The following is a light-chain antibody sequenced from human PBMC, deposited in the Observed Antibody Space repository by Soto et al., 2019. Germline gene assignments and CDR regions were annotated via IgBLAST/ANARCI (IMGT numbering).Light chain of an antibody. Sequence: EIVLTQSPGTLSVSPGARVTLSCRASQSISSSYLAWYQQRPGQAPRLLIFGASYRATGIPDRFSGSGSGADFTLTISRLEPEDVAVYYCQQYNSSPPEFTFGPGTKVDSK. V-gene: IGKV3-20*01. J-gene: IGKJ3*01. CDR2: GAS. CDR1: QSISSSY. CDR3: QQYNSSPPEFT.